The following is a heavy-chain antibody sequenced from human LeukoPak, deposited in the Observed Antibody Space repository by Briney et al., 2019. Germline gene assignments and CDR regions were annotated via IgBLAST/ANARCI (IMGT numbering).Heavy chain of an antibody. Sequence: SETLSLTCTVSGGSVSSGSYYWSWIRQPPGKGLEWIGYIYYSGSTNYNPSLKSRVTISVDTSKNQFSLKLSSVTAADTAVYYCARVLVITFGGVIDTHYYYGMDVWGQGTTVTASS. CDR3: ARVLVITFGGVIDTHYYYGMDV. V-gene: IGHV4-61*01. CDR2: IYYSGST. CDR1: GGSVSSGSYY. J-gene: IGHJ6*02. D-gene: IGHD3-16*02.